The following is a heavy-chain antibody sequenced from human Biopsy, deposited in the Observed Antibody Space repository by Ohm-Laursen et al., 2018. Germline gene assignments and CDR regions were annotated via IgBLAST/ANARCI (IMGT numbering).Heavy chain of an antibody. J-gene: IGHJ4*02. Sequence: SSVKVSCKPSGYTFTSFGISWVRQAPGQGLEWMGEINSMFGTTNYAQTFQGRVTITADESTSTAYMEVSSLRSEDTAAYYCAKRGVERGRPLAYWGQGTLVTVSS. D-gene: IGHD1-1*01. V-gene: IGHV1-69*01. CDR1: GYTFTSFG. CDR3: AKRGVERGRPLAY. CDR2: INSMFGTT.